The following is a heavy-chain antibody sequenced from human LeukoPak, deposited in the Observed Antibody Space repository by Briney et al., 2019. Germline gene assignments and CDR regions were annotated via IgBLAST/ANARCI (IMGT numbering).Heavy chain of an antibody. J-gene: IGHJ5*02. CDR1: GGSITDYY. CDR3: ARGERYCAGDCYLS. D-gene: IGHD2-21*02. CDR2: IYYGAST. Sequence: SETLSLTCTVSGGSITDYYWSWIRQPPGKGLEWIGYIYYGASTNYNPSLKSRDTIAADTSKNQFSLKLSSVTTADTAVYYCARGERYCAGDCYLSWGQGTLVTVSS. V-gene: IGHV4-59*01.